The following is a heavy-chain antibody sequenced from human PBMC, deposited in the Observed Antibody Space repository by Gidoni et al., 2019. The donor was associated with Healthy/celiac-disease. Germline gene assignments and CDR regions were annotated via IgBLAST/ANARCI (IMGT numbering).Heavy chain of an antibody. V-gene: IGHV1-2*02. D-gene: IGHD6-19*01. Sequence: QVQLVQSGAEVQKPGASVKVSCKASGYTFTGYYMHWVRQAPGQGLEWMGWINPNSGGTNYAQKLQGRVTMTRDTSISTAYMELSRLRSDDTAVYYCMIAVAGPRNFDYWGQGTLVTVSS. CDR2: INPNSGGT. CDR1: GYTFTGYY. J-gene: IGHJ4*02. CDR3: MIAVAGPRNFDY.